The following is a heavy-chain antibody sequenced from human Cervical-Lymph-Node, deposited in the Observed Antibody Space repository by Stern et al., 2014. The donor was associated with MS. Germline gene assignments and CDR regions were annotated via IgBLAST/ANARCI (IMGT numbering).Heavy chain of an antibody. CDR3: ARELHCTDGVCENPRDC. V-gene: IGHV4-31*03. CDR2: IYHSGDT. D-gene: IGHD2-8*01. J-gene: IGHJ4*02. CDR1: GGSISSGGYY. Sequence: VQLQESGPGLVKPSQTLSLTCTVSGGSISSGGYYWTWIRQHPGKGLEWIGYIYHSGDTYYNPSLKSRATMSVDTSKNQFSLKLSSVTGADTAVYFCARELHCTDGVCENPRDCWGRGTLVTVSS.